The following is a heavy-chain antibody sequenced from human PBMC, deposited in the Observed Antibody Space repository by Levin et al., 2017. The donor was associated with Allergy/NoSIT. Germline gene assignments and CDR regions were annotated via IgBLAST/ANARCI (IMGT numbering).Heavy chain of an antibody. CDR3: VTRSAYSDGHYCFDG. CDR2: IVPVFGST. D-gene: IGHD5-18*01. Sequence: GGSLRLSCKASGGTFRHYALSWVRQAPGQGFEWKGGIVPVFGSTNYAQKFHGRATITADESTSTANMELSSLRSDDTAVYYCVTRSAYSDGHYCFDGWGQGILVTVSS. CDR1: GGTFRHYA. J-gene: IGHJ4*02. V-gene: IGHV1-69*01.